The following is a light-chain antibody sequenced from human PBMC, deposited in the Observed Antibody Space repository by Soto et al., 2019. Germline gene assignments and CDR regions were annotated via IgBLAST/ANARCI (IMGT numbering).Light chain of an antibody. V-gene: IGLV1-44*01. CDR2: SNN. CDR1: NSNIGSNT. Sequence: QAVVTQPPSASGTPGQRVTISCSGSNSNIGSNTVEWYQQLPGTAPKLLVYSNNQRPSGVPGRFSGSKSGTSASLAITGLQSTDEADYYCAAWDDSLSAVVFGGGTKLTVL. J-gene: IGLJ2*01. CDR3: AAWDDSLSAVV.